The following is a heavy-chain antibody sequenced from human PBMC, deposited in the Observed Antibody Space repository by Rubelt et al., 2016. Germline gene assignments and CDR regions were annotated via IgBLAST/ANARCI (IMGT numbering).Heavy chain of an antibody. J-gene: IGHJ4*02. V-gene: IGHV3-23*01. D-gene: IGHD2-21*02. Sequence: APGKGLEWVSAISGSGGSTYYADSVKGRFTISRDNSKNTLYLQMNSLRAEDTAVYYCARDTVVVTALDYWGQGTLVTVSS. CDR2: ISGSGGST. CDR3: ARDTVVVTALDY.